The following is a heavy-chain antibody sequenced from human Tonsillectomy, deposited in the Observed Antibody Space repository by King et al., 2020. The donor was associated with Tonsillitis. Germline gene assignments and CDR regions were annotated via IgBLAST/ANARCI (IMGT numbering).Heavy chain of an antibody. CDR1: GFTFNNCA. CDR2: ISYDGSIK. CDR3: ARGRAGVGIVDTTMVDWDF. V-gene: IGHV3-30*04. D-gene: IGHD5-18*01. Sequence: VQLVESGGGVVQPGRSLRLSCAASGFTFNNCALHWVRQAPGKGLEWVAVISYDGSIKYYADSVKGRFTISRDNSKNTLYLQMNSLRTEDTAVYYCARGRAGVGIVDTTMVDWDFWGQGNLVTVSS. J-gene: IGHJ4*02.